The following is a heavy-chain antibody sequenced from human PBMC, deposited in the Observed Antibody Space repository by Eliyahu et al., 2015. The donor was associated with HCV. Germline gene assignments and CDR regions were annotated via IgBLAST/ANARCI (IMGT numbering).Heavy chain of an antibody. V-gene: IGHV3-9*01. D-gene: IGHD6-13*01. CDR3: AKDIAAAGTDAFDI. CDR1: XFTFDDYA. Sequence: EVQLVESGGGLVQPGRSLRLSCAASXFTFDDYAXHWVRQAPGKGLEWVSGISWNSGSIGYADSVKGRFTISRDNAKNSLYLQMNSLRAEDTALYYCAKDIAAAGTDAFDIWGQGTMVTVSS. J-gene: IGHJ3*02. CDR2: ISWNSGSI.